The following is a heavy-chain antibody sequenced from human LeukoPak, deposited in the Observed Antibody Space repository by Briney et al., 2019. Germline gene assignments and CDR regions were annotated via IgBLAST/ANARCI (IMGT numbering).Heavy chain of an antibody. J-gene: IGHJ4*02. Sequence: GGSLRLSCAASGFTFSSYGMHWVRQAPGKGLEWVANIKQDGSEKYYVDSVKGRFTISRDNAKNSLYLQMNSLRAEDTAVYYCARDNLVATKIESYFDYWGQGTLVTVSS. CDR3: ARDNLVATKIESYFDY. D-gene: IGHD5-12*01. CDR2: IKQDGSEK. CDR1: GFTFSSYG. V-gene: IGHV3-7*01.